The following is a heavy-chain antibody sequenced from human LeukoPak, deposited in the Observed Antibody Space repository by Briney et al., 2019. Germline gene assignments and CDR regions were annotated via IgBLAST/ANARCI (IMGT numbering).Heavy chain of an antibody. CDR2: ISWNSVDI. D-gene: IGHD3-22*01. CDR1: GFAFDDYA. CDR3: AKVSYDSSGSYFSLDH. Sequence: GGSLRLSCAASGFAFDDYAMHWVRQAPGKGLEWVSGISWNSVDIGYGDSVKGRFTISRDNAKNSLFLQMNSLRADDTALYYCAKVSYDSSGSYFSLDHWGQGTLVTVSS. V-gene: IGHV3-9*01. J-gene: IGHJ4*02.